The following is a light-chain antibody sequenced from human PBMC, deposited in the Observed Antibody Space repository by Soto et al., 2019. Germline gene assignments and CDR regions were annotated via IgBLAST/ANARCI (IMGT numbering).Light chain of an antibody. CDR2: AAS. V-gene: IGKV1-12*01. Sequence: DIQMTQSPSSVSASVGDRVSITCRASQDIGGWLARYQQKPGKAPKLLVYAASSLQSWVPSRFSGSGSGTDFTLTISSPQPEDSATYYCQQGYSFPVTFGRGTKVDIK. CDR1: QDIGGW. CDR3: QQGYSFPVT. J-gene: IGKJ4*01.